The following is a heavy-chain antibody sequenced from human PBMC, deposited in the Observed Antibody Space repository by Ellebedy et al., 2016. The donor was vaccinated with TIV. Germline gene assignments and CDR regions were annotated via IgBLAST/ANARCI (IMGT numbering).Heavy chain of an antibody. J-gene: IGHJ4*02. CDR2: IKQDGSEK. CDR3: ARDRPEHSGYDPVFDY. CDR1: GFTFSSYW. Sequence: GGSLRLXCAASGFTFSSYWMSWVRQAPGKGLEWVANIKQDGSEKYYVDSVKGRFTISRDNAKNSLYLQMNSLRAEDTAVYYCARDRPEHSGYDPVFDYWGQGTLVTVSS. V-gene: IGHV3-7*04. D-gene: IGHD5-12*01.